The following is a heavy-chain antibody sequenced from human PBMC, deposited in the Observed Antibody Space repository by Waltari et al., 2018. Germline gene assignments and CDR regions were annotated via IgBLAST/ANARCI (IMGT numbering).Heavy chain of an antibody. V-gene: IGHV1-2*06. CDR3: ARVTVAGKGDFDY. CDR2: INPNSGGT. D-gene: IGHD6-19*01. J-gene: IGHJ4*02. CDR1: GYTFTGYY. Sequence: QVQLVQSGAEVKKPGASVKVSCKASGYTFTGYYMHWVRQAPGQGLEWMGRINPNSGGTYYAQKFQGRVTMTRDTSSSTAYMELSRLRSDDTAVYYCARVTVAGKGDFDYWGQGTLVTVSS.